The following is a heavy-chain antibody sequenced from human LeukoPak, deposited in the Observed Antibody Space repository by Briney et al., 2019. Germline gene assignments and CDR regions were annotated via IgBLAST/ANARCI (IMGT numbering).Heavy chain of an antibody. CDR3: ARHGYSSGSLAWFDP. J-gene: IGHJ5*02. Sequence: SETLSLTCTVAGGSISSYYWSWIRQPPGKGLEWIGYIYYSGSTNYNPSLKGRVTISVDTSKNQFSLKLSSVTAADTAVYYCARHGYSSGSLAWFDPWGQGTQVTVSS. V-gene: IGHV4-59*01. D-gene: IGHD6-19*01. CDR1: GGSISSYY. CDR2: IYYSGST.